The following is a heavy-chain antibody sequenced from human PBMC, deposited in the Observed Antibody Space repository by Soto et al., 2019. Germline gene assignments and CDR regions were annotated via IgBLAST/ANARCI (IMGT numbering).Heavy chain of an antibody. J-gene: IGHJ3*02. Sequence: PGGSLRLSCAASGFTVSSNYVTWVRQAPGKGLEWVSLVYSGGDSYFADSVKGRFTISRDNSKNTLSLQMNSLRAEDTAVYFCARVLRSGNTGYAFDIWGQGTMVTVSS. CDR3: ARVLRSGNTGYAFDI. D-gene: IGHD1-26*01. CDR2: VYSGGDS. V-gene: IGHV3-66*01. CDR1: GFTVSSNY.